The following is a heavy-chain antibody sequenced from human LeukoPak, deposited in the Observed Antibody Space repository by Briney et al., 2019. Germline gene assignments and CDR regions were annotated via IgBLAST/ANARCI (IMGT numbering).Heavy chain of an antibody. CDR2: ISYDGSAK. CDR1: GLIFSN. J-gene: IGHJ4*02. CDR3: AKESSGWYDGYFEF. Sequence: GGSLRLSCEASGLIFSNLNWVRQAPGKGLEWLAVISYDGSAKYYADSVKGRFTISRDNSKNMLYLQMTTLRTEDTAVYYCAKESSGWYDGYFEFWGQGTQVTVSS. V-gene: IGHV3-30*18. D-gene: IGHD6-19*01.